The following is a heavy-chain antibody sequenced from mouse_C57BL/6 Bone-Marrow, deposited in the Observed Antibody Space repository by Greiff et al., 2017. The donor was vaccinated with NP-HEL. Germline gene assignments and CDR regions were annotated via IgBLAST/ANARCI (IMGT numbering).Heavy chain of an antibody. V-gene: IGHV8-8*01. CDR2: IWWDDDK. CDR3: ARIRVYYGSSFHFDY. D-gene: IGHD1-1*01. Sequence: QVTLKECGPGILQPSQTLSLTCSFSGFSLSTFGMGVGWIRQPSGKGLEWLAHIWWDDDKYYNPALKSRLTISKDTSKNQVFRKIANVDTADTATYYCARIRVYYGSSFHFDYWGQGTTRTVSS. J-gene: IGHJ2*01. CDR1: GFSLSTFGMG.